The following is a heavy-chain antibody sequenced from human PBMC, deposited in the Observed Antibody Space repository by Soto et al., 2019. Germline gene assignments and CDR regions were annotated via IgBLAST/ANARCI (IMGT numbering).Heavy chain of an antibody. Sequence: SETLSLTCTVSGGSISSSSYYWGWIRQPPGKGLEWIGSIYYSGSTYYNPSLKSRVTISVDTSKNQFSLKLSSVTAADTTVYYCARDRPAPAYNWSDWFEEVPDAFDIWGQGTMITVSS. CDR1: GGSISSSSYY. CDR2: IYYSGST. D-gene: IGHD1-1*01. CDR3: ARDRPAPAYNWSDWFEEVPDAFDI. J-gene: IGHJ3*02. V-gene: IGHV4-39*02.